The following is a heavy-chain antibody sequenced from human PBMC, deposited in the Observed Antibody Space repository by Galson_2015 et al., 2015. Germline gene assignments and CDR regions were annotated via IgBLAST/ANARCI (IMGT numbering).Heavy chain of an antibody. J-gene: IGHJ5*02. CDR1: GFTFSSYG. V-gene: IGHV3-30*18. CDR3: AKDQREGGSGWYVRWFDP. Sequence: SLRLSCAASGFTFSSYGMHWVRQAPGKGLEWVAVISYDGSNNYYADSVKGRFTISRDNSKNTLYLQMNSLRAEDTAVYYCAKDQREGGSGWYVRWFDPWGQGTLVTVSS. D-gene: IGHD6-19*01. CDR2: ISYDGSNN.